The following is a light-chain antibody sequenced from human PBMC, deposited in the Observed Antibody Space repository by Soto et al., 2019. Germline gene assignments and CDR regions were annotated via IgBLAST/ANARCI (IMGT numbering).Light chain of an antibody. CDR1: QSVRSY. J-gene: IGKJ4*01. CDR3: QQRSNWPPT. V-gene: IGKV3-11*01. Sequence: EIVLTQSPATLSLSPGERATLSCRASQSVRSYLAWYQQKPGQAPRLLIYDASNRATGIPARFSGSGSGTDVPLTISSLEPEDFAVYYCQQRSNWPPTFGGGNKVEIK. CDR2: DAS.